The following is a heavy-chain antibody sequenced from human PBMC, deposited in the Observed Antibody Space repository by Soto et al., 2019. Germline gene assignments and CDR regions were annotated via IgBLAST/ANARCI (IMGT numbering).Heavy chain of an antibody. CDR3: AKMGWELQGDDY. J-gene: IGHJ4*02. D-gene: IGHD1-26*01. CDR2: ISYDGSNK. V-gene: IGHV3-30*18. CDR1: GFTFSSYG. Sequence: QVQLVESGGGVVQPGRSLRLSCAASGFTFSSYGMHWVRQAPGKGLEWVAVISYDGSNKYYADSVKGRFTISRDNSKNTLYLQMNGLRAEDTAVYYCAKMGWELQGDDYWGQGTLVTVSS.